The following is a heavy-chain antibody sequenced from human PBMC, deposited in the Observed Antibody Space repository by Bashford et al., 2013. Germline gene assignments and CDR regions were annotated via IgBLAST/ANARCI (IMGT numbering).Heavy chain of an antibody. D-gene: IGHD2/OR15-2a*01. Sequence: WVRQMPGKGLEWMGIIYPGDSDTRYSPSFQGQVTISADKSISTAYLQWSSLKASDTAMYYCASPGENIRAFDIWGQGTMVTVSS. CDR3: ASPGENIRAFDI. CDR2: IYPGDSDT. J-gene: IGHJ3*02. V-gene: IGHV5-51*01.